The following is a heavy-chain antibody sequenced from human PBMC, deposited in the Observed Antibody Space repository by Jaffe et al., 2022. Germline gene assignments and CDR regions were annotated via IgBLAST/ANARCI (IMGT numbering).Heavy chain of an antibody. CDR3: ARDTYGRVEQWLEYYFDY. D-gene: IGHD6-19*01. CDR2: IYHSGST. J-gene: IGHJ4*02. V-gene: IGHV4-4*02. CDR1: GGSISSSNW. Sequence: QVQLQESGPGLVKPSGTLSLTCAVSGGSISSSNWWSWVRQPPGKGLEWIGEIYHSGSTNYNPSLKSRVTISVDKSKNQFSLKLSSVTAADTAVYYCARDTYGRVEQWLEYYFDYWGQGTLVTVSS.